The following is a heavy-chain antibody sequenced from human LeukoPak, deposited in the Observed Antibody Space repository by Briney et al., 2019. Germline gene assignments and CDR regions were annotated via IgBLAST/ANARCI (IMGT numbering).Heavy chain of an antibody. CDR2: ISYDGSNK. D-gene: IGHD5-12*01. CDR1: GFTFSSYA. CDR3: ARDRSGYGQVGVFDY. V-gene: IGHV3-30-3*01. Sequence: PGGSLRLSCAASGFTFSSYAMHWVRQAPGKGLEWVAVISYDGSNKYYADSVKGRFTISRDNSKNTLYLQMNSPRAEDTAVYYCARDRSGYGQVGVFDYWGQGTLVTVSS. J-gene: IGHJ4*02.